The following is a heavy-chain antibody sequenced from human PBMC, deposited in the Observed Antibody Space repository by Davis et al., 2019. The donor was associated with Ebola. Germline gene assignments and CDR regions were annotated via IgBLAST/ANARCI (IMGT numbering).Heavy chain of an antibody. Sequence: SCAISGDSVSSNSAGWNWIRQSPSRGLEWLGRTYYNSKWFHDYAPSVKTRITINADTSKNLFSLQLSSVTPEDTAVYYCASGWLRTYFDYWGQGALVTVSS. J-gene: IGHJ4*02. V-gene: IGHV6-1*01. CDR1: GDSVSSNSAG. D-gene: IGHD5-12*01. CDR2: TYYNSKWFH. CDR3: ASGWLRTYFDY.